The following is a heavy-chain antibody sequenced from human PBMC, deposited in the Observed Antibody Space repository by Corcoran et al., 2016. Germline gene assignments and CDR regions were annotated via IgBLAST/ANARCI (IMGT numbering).Heavy chain of an antibody. CDR3: ARDPTYDYVWGSYRYYGVDV. Sequence: QVQLQESGPGLVKPSETLSLTCTVSSYSISSGYYWGWIRQPPGKGLEWIGSFHHSGSTHYNPSLKSRVTISVDTSKNQFSLKLTSVTAADTAMYYCARDPTYDYVWGSYRYYGVDVWGRGTTVTVSS. CDR2: FHHSGST. V-gene: IGHV4-38-2*02. D-gene: IGHD3-16*02. J-gene: IGHJ6*02. CDR1: SYSISSGYY.